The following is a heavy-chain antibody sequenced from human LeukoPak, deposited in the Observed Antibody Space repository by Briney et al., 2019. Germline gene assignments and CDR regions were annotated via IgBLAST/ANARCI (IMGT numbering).Heavy chain of an antibody. D-gene: IGHD1-26*01. CDR2: IYYSGST. V-gene: IGHV4-39*07. J-gene: IGHJ3*02. CDR3: VSGRPGREDAFDI. Sequence: PSETLSLTCTVSGGSISSSSYYWGWIRQPPGKGLEWIGSIYYSGSTYYNPSLKSRVTISVDTSKNQFSLKLSSVTAADTAVYYCVSGRPGREDAFDIWGQGTMVTVSS. CDR1: GGSISSSSYY.